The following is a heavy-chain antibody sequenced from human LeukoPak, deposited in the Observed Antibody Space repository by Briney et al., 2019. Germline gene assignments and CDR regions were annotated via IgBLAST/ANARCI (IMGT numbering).Heavy chain of an antibody. D-gene: IGHD6-19*01. Sequence: PSETLSLTCAVYGGSFSGYYWSWIRQPPGKGLEWIGEINHSGSTNYNPSLKSRVTISVDTSKNQFSLKLSSVTAADTAVYYCARRQTGSGWNYYYYYYMDVWGKGTTVTISS. CDR3: ARRQTGSGWNYYYYYYMDV. J-gene: IGHJ6*03. CDR1: GGSFSGYY. V-gene: IGHV4-34*01. CDR2: INHSGST.